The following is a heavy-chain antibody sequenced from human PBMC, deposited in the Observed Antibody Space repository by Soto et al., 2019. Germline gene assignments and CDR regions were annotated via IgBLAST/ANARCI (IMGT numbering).Heavy chain of an antibody. D-gene: IGHD1-1*01. CDR2: ISSDGTTT. J-gene: IGHJ1*01. CDR3: AIQDWTNDVCLEAAVTVGGALES. CDR1: GFTFRKFW. V-gene: IGHV3-74*02. Sequence: EVQLVQSGGGLAQPGKSLRLSCAASGFTFRKFWMHWVRQVPGKGPVWVSYISSDGTTTDYADSVKGRFTISRDNAKDTMYLKMDSLRAEDTAVKYCAIQDWTNDVCLEAAVTVGGALESWGQGTLVTFSS.